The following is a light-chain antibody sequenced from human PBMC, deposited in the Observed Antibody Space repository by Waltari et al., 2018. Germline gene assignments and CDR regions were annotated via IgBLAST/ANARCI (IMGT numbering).Light chain of an antibody. CDR3: QQYGSSPWT. CDR1: QSVSSSY. CDR2: SAS. V-gene: IGKV3-20*01. J-gene: IGKJ1*01. Sequence: EIVLTQSPGTLSLSPGERATLSCRASQSVSSSYLAGYQQKPGQAPRPPIYSASSRATGSPDRFSGSGSGTDFTLTISRLEPEDFAVYYCQQYGSSPWTFGQGTKVEIK.